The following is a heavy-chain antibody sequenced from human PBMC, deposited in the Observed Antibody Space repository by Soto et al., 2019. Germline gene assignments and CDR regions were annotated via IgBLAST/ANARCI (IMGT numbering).Heavy chain of an antibody. D-gene: IGHD2-15*01. Sequence: QVQLVQSGGEVKKPGASVRVSCKASGYTFNNYAISWVRQAPGQGPEWMGWISTYNGNTHYAQNLQGRVTMTRDTSTSTAYMEVRSLRSDDTAVDYCARQWSTVVGPYHYWGQLTLVTVSS. V-gene: IGHV1-18*01. CDR2: ISTYNGNT. J-gene: IGHJ4*02. CDR1: GYTFNNYA. CDR3: ARQWSTVVGPYHY.